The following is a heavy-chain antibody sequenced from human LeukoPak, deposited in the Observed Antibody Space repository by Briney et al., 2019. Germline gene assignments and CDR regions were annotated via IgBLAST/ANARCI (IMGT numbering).Heavy chain of an antibody. Sequence: PSETLSLTCTVSGGSISSYYWSWIRQPPGKGLEWIGYIYYSGSTNYNPSLKSRVTISADTSKNQFSLKLSSVTAADTAVYYCARGQGDDYGDFASPWGQGTLVTVSS. CDR2: IYYSGST. CDR1: GGSISSYY. D-gene: IGHD4-17*01. V-gene: IGHV4-59*01. J-gene: IGHJ4*02. CDR3: ARGQGDDYGDFASP.